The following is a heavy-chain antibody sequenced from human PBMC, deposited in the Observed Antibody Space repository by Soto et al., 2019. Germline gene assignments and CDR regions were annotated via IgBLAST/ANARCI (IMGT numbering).Heavy chain of an antibody. J-gene: IGHJ6*02. V-gene: IGHV5-51*01. CDR3: AASIFYYGMDV. Sequence: GESLKISCKGSGYTFTNYWIGWVRQMPGKGPEWMGIIYPGDSDTKYNPSFQGQVTISADKSITTTYLQWSSIKASDTAIYYCAASIFYYGMDVWGQVTTVTVS. CDR1: GYTFTNYW. CDR2: IYPGDSDT.